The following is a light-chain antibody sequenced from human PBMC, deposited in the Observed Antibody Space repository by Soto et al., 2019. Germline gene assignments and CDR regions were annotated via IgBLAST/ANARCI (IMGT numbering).Light chain of an antibody. CDR1: QSVSSY. CDR3: QQYNSYSWT. Sequence: EIVLTQSPATLSLSPGERATLSCRASQSVSSYLAWYQQKPGQAPRLLIYGASTRATGIPARFSGSGSGTDFTLTISRLEPEDFATYYCQQYNSYSWTFGQGAKVDIK. V-gene: IGKV3-11*01. J-gene: IGKJ1*01. CDR2: GAS.